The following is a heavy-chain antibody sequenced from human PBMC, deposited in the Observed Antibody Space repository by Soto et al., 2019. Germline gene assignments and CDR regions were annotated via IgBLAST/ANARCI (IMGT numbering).Heavy chain of an antibody. D-gene: IGHD6-13*01. CDR2: INANGGST. CDR1: GYTFTSYA. Sequence: ASVKVSCKASGYTFTSYAMHWVRQAPGQRLEWMGIINANGGSTNYAQKFRGRVSMTNDTSTSTVHLQLSSLMYDDTAVYYCVRGRQAATGTAYFDSWGQGTLVTVSS. V-gene: IGHV1-46*03. CDR3: VRGRQAATGTAYFDS. J-gene: IGHJ4*02.